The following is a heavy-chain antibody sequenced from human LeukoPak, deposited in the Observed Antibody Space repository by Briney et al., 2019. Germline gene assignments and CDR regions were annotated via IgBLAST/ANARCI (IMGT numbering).Heavy chain of an antibody. D-gene: IGHD6-19*01. J-gene: IGHJ5*02. V-gene: IGHV3-9*03. Sequence: PGRSLRLSCAASGFTFDDYAMHWVRQAPGKGLEWVSGISWNSGSIGYADSVKGRFTISRDNAKSSLYLQMNSLRAEDMALYYCAKEIWGGYSSGWYEHWGQGTLVTVSS. CDR1: GFTFDDYA. CDR3: AKEIWGGYSSGWYEH. CDR2: ISWNSGSI.